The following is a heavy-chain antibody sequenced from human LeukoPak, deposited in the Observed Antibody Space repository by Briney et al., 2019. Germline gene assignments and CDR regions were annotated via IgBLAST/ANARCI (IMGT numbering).Heavy chain of an antibody. D-gene: IGHD3-22*01. CDR1: GFTFSTYS. J-gene: IGHJ6*03. Sequence: PGGSLRLSCAASGFTFSTYSMNWVRQAPGKGLEWLSYISSSSRTIYYADSVRGRFTISRDNAKSSLYLQVNSLRAEDTAVYYCANRGHSSGYYAYYYYMDVWGKGTTVTVSS. V-gene: IGHV3-48*01. CDR3: ANRGHSSGYYAYYYYMDV. CDR2: ISSSSRTI.